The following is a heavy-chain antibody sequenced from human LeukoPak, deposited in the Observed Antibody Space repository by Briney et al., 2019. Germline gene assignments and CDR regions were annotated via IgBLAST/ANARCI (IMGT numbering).Heavy chain of an antibody. D-gene: IGHD3-10*01. J-gene: IGHJ4*02. CDR3: ARDLGMVRGVISDDY. CDR1: GGTFSSYA. V-gene: IGHV1-69*01. Sequence: SVKVSCKASGGTFSSYAISWVRQAPGQGLEWMGGIIPIFGTANYAQKFQGRVTITADESTSTAYMELSSLRSEDTAVYYCARDLGMVRGVISDDYWGQGTLVTVSS. CDR2: IIPIFGTA.